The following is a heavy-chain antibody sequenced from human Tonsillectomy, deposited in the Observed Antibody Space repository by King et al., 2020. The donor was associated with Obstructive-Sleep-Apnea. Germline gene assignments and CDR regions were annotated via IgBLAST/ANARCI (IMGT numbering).Heavy chain of an antibody. CDR2: ISSSSSTI. J-gene: IGHJ4*02. CDR1: GFTFSSYS. CDR3: ARERGYYDRSGYAPILDY. Sequence: VQLVESGGGLVQPGGSLRLSCAASGFTFSSYSMHWVRQGPGEGLEWFSYISSSSSTIYYADSVKGRFTISRDNARNSLTLQINSLRAEDTAVYFCARERGYYDRSGYAPILDYWGQGILVTVSS. V-gene: IGHV3-48*04. D-gene: IGHD3-22*01.